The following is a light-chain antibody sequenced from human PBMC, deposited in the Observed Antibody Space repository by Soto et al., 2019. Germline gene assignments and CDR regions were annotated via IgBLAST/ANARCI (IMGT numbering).Light chain of an antibody. V-gene: IGKV1D-12*01. J-gene: IGKJ4*01. CDR1: QDISSL. CDR2: SAS. Sequence: DIQMTQSPSSVSASVGDRVTITCRASQDISSLLGWYQQKPGKPPNLLIYSASTLKSGVPSRFSGSGSGTDFTLTISSLQPEDFATYYCQQANSFPLTFGGGTTVEIK. CDR3: QQANSFPLT.